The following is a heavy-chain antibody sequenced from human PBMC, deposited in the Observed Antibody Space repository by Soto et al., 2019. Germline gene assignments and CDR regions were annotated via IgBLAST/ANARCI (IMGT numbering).Heavy chain of an antibody. CDR1: GFTYSKYW. D-gene: IGHD3-3*01. Sequence: EVQLVESGGGVVQPGGSLRLSCVVSGFTYSKYWMAWVRQVPGKGLEWVAYMNPDGSQTFYVDSVKGRFTISRDNAKNSLYLQISSLTIEDTAVYYCAREPRVLAYWGQGTLVTVSS. CDR2: MNPDGSQT. J-gene: IGHJ1*01. CDR3: AREPRVLAY. V-gene: IGHV3-7*01.